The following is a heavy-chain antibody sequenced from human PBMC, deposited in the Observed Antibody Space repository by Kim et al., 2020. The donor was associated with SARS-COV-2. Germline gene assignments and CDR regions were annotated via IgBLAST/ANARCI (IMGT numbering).Heavy chain of an antibody. V-gene: IGHV3-13*01. CDR2: IGTAGDT. D-gene: IGHD6-13*01. CDR1: GFTFSSYD. Sequence: GGSLRLSCAASGFTFSSYDMHWVRQATGKGLEWVSAIGTAGDTYYPGSVKGRFTISRENAKNSLYLQMNSLRAGDTAVYYCARVAYSSSWSIGYWYFDLWGRGPRVTVSS. J-gene: IGHJ2*01. CDR3: ARVAYSSSWSIGYWYFDL.